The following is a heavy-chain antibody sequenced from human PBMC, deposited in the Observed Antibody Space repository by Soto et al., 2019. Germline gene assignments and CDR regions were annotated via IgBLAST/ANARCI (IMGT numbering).Heavy chain of an antibody. CDR2: ISGSGGST. V-gene: IGHV3-23*01. D-gene: IGHD5-18*01. CDR1: GFTFSSYA. Sequence: GSLRLSCAASGFTFSSYAMSWVRQAPGKGLEWVSAISGSGGSTYYADSVKGRFTVSRDNSKNTLYLQMNSLRAEDTAVYYCAKGTSYGLDFDYWGQGTLVTVSS. CDR3: AKGTSYGLDFDY. J-gene: IGHJ4*02.